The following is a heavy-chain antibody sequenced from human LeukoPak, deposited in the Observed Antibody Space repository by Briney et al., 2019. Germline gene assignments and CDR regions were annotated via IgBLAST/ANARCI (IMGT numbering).Heavy chain of an antibody. CDR3: ARVLRYFDWFPYGMDV. J-gene: IGHJ6*02. CDR2: IIPIFGTA. V-gene: IGHV1-69*13. CDR1: GGTFSSYA. Sequence: ASVKVSCKASGGTFSSYAISWVRQAPGQGLEWMGGIIPIFGTANYAQKFQGRVTITADESTSTAYMELSSLRSEDTAVYYCARVLRYFDWFPYGMDVWGQGTTVTVSS. D-gene: IGHD3-9*01.